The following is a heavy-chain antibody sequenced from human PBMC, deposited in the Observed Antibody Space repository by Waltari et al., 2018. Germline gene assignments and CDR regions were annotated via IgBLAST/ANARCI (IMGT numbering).Heavy chain of an antibody. CDR2: IYYSGTS. Sequence: QLQMHESGPGLVTSSETLSLTCTVSGDSMPNSNYYWAWLRQPPGKGLEWIGDIYYSGTSFYNPSLMSRLTISADTSKNHFSLSLTSVTVADTAIYYCARRPMGAAFDYWGQGVLVTISS. D-gene: IGHD3-16*01. V-gene: IGHV4-39*02. CDR3: ARRPMGAAFDY. J-gene: IGHJ4*02. CDR1: GDSMPNSNYY.